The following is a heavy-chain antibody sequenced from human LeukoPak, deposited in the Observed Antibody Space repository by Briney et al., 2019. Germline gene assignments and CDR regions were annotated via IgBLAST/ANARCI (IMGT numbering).Heavy chain of an antibody. CDR2: IYPADSDT. J-gene: IGHJ4*02. D-gene: IGHD3-16*01. Sequence: GESLKISCKVSGYSFTSYWIGWVRQMLGKGLEWMGIIYPADSDTRYSPSFQGQVTISADKSISTAYLQWSSLKASDTAMYYCARPGQLGEYTPYYFDYWGQGTLVTVSS. CDR1: GYSFTSYW. CDR3: ARPGQLGEYTPYYFDY. V-gene: IGHV5-51*01.